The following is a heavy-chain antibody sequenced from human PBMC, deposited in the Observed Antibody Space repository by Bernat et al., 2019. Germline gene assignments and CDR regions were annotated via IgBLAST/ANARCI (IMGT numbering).Heavy chain of an antibody. CDR2: IRSKANGYAT. CDR3: TRIKDY. CDR1: GFTFSGSA. J-gene: IGHJ4*02. Sequence: VQLVESGGGLVQPGGSLKLSCAASGFTFSGSAMHWVRQASGKGLEWVGRIRSKANGYATAYAASVKGRFTISRDDSKNTAYLQMNSLKTEDTAVYYCTRIKDYWGQGTLVTVSS. V-gene: IGHV3-73*01.